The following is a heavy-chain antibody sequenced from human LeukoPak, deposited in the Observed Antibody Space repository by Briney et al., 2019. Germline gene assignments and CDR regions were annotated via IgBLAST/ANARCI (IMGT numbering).Heavy chain of an antibody. CDR1: GFTFSDYS. CDR3: ARDYKYAFDN. D-gene: IGHD5-24*01. CDR2: IGIDSGNT. V-gene: IGHV3-48*01. J-gene: IGHJ4*02. Sequence: GGSLRLSCAASGFTFSDYSMNCVRQAPGKGLEWISYIGIDSGNTNYADSVKGRFTISGDKAKNSLYLQMNSLRVEDTAVYYCARDYKYAFDNWGQGPLVTVSS.